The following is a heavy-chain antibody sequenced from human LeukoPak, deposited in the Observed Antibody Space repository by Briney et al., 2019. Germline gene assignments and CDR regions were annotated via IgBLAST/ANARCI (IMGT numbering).Heavy chain of an antibody. CDR2: IKPDGSES. Sequence: GGSLRLSCAASGFTLGRFWMSWVRQAPGKGLEWVANIKPDGSESYYVDSVRGRFIISRDNAKNSLYLEVNSLRAEDTAVYYCARDLNWETYWGQGTLVTVSS. CDR3: ARDLNWETY. J-gene: IGHJ4*02. CDR1: GFTLGRFW. D-gene: IGHD7-27*01. V-gene: IGHV3-7*01.